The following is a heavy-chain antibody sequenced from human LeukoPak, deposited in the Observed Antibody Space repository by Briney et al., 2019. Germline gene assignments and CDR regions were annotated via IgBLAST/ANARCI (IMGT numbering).Heavy chain of an antibody. CDR2: IYYSGST. D-gene: IGHD6-13*01. J-gene: IGHJ5*02. Sequence: PSETLSLTCTVSGGSISSSSYYWGWIRQPPGKGLEWIGSIYYSGSTYYNPSLKSRVTISVDTSKNQFSLKLSSVTAADTAMYYCARDPTGIAAAGRWFDPWGQGTLVTVSS. CDR1: GGSISSSSYY. CDR3: ARDPTGIAAAGRWFDP. V-gene: IGHV4-39*07.